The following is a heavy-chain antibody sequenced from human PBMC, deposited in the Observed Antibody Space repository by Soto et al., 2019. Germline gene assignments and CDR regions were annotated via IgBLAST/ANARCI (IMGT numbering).Heavy chain of an antibody. D-gene: IGHD2-2*01. Sequence: EVQLVESGGGLVKPGGSLRLSCAASGFTFSSYSMNWVRQAPGKGLEWVSSISSSSSYIYYADSVKGRFTISRDNAKNSLYLQMNSLRAEDTAVYYCARVVGVPAAMWVDYYYYGMDVWGQGTTVTVSS. V-gene: IGHV3-21*01. CDR1: GFTFSSYS. J-gene: IGHJ6*02. CDR3: ARVVGVPAAMWVDYYYYGMDV. CDR2: ISSSSSYI.